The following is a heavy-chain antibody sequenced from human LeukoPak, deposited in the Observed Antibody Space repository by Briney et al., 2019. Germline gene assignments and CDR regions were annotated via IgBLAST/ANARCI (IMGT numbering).Heavy chain of an antibody. V-gene: IGHV3-21*01. CDR1: GFTFSSYS. CDR2: ISSSSSYI. Sequence: PGGSLRLSCAASGFTFSSYSMNWVRQAPGKGLEWVSSISSSSSYIYYADSVKGRFTISRDNAKNSLYLQMNSLRAEDTAVYYCARTPGIAAAGHPYYFDYWGQGTLVTVSS. J-gene: IGHJ4*02. D-gene: IGHD6-13*01. CDR3: ARTPGIAAAGHPYYFDY.